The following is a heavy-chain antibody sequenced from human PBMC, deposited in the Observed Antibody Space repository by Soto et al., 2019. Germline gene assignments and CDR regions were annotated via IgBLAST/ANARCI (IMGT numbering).Heavy chain of an antibody. CDR2: ISHSGST. D-gene: IGHD3-10*01. V-gene: IGHV4-59*01. Sequence: PSETLSLTCTVSGGSISDDYWSWIRQPPGKGLEWIGHISHSGSTNYNPSLKSRVTISVDTSKRQFSLKLSSVTAADTAVYYCAREARGVISGMDVWGQGTKATVSS. CDR1: GGSISDDY. J-gene: IGHJ6*02. CDR3: AREARGVISGMDV.